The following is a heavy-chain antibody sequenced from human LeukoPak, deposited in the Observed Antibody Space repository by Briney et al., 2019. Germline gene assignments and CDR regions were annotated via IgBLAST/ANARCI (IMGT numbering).Heavy chain of an antibody. J-gene: IGHJ4*02. CDR3: ARLTDLYYYDSGGYYYFDY. Sequence: ASVKVSCKASGYTFTSYAMHWVRQAPGQRLEWMGWINAGNGNTKYSQKFQGRVTITRDTSTSTAYMELRSLRSDDTAVYYCARLTDLYYYDSGGYYYFDYWGQGTLVTVSS. V-gene: IGHV1-3*01. CDR2: INAGNGNT. D-gene: IGHD3-22*01. CDR1: GYTFTSYA.